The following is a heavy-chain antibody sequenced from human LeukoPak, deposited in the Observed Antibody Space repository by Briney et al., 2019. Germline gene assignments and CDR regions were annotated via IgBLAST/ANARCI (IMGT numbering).Heavy chain of an antibody. CDR3: AGGTIAVAGSGSFEI. J-gene: IGHJ3*02. CDR2: IIPIRNLP. V-gene: IGHV1-69*02. D-gene: IGHD6-19*01. CDR1: GGTFSTHS. Sequence: SVKVSCKASGGTFSTHSIGWVRQAPGQGLEWMGRIIPIRNLPNYAQKFKARVTITADKSTGTAYMELSSLKYDDTGVYYCAGGTIAVAGSGSFEIWGQGTLVTVSS.